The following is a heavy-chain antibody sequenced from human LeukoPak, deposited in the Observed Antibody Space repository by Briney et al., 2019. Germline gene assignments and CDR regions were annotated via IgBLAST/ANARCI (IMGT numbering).Heavy chain of an antibody. J-gene: IGHJ3*02. V-gene: IGHV4-59*11. CDR3: ARVPIFGVKDAFDI. D-gene: IGHD3-3*01. CDR2: IYYSGST. Sequence: SETLSLTCTVSGGSISSHYWSWIRQPPGKGLEWIGYIYYSGSTNYNPSLKSRVTISVDTSKNQFSLKLSSVTAADTAVYYCARVPIFGVKDAFDIWGQGTMVTVSS. CDR1: GGSISSHY.